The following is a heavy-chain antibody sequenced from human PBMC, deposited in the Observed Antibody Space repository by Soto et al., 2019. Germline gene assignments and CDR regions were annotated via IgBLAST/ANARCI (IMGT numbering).Heavy chain of an antibody. V-gene: IGHV3-30*18. Sequence: GGSLRLSCAASGFTFSSYGMHWVRQAPGKGLEWVAVISYDGSNKYYADSVKDRFTISRDNSKNTLYLQMNSLRAEDTAVYYCAKSGQKRYSSGWPHFDYWGQGTLVTVSS. CDR3: AKSGQKRYSSGWPHFDY. J-gene: IGHJ4*02. CDR1: GFTFSSYG. CDR2: ISYDGSNK. D-gene: IGHD6-19*01.